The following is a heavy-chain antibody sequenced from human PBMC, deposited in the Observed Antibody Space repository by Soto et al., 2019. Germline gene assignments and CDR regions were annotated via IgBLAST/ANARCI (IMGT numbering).Heavy chain of an antibody. J-gene: IGHJ5*02. CDR2: IYYNGFT. D-gene: IGHD3-3*01. CDR1: GDSISSNSFY. Sequence: PSETLSLTCTVSGDSISSNSFYWGWIRQTPGKGLEWIGSIYYNGFTYYNPSLKSRLTISVGTSKNQFSLKLSSVTAADTTVYYCARSYGFWSGPGHFDPWGQGILVNVSS. V-gene: IGHV4-39*01. CDR3: ARSYGFWSGPGHFDP.